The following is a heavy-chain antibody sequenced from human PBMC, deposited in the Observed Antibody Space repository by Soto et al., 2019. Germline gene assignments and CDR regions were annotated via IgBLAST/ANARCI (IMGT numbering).Heavy chain of an antibody. Sequence: EVQLVESGGGLVKPGGSLRLSCAASGFTFSSYSMNWVRQAPGKGLEWVSSISSSSSYIYYADSVKGRFTISRDNAKNSLYLQMNSLRAEDTAVYYCARVGPTVTTRAFDYWGQGTLVTVSS. CDR3: ARVGPTVTTRAFDY. V-gene: IGHV3-21*01. D-gene: IGHD4-17*01. CDR2: ISSSSSYI. J-gene: IGHJ4*02. CDR1: GFTFSSYS.